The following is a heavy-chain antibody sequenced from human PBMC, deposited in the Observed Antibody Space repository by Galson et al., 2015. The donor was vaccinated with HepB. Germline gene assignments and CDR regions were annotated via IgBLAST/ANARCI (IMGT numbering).Heavy chain of an antibody. CDR3: AKDGDGSGPLDDAIDL. CDR1: GFTFSNYG. Sequence: SLRLSCAASGFTFSNYGISWVRQAPGKGMEWVSRISSSGGNINYADSVKGRFTVSRDSAKNTAYLQMNSLRGEDTAVYYCAKDGDGSGPLDDAIDLWGRGTKVTVSA. CDR2: ISSSGGNI. J-gene: IGHJ3*01. D-gene: IGHD3-10*01. V-gene: IGHV3-23*01.